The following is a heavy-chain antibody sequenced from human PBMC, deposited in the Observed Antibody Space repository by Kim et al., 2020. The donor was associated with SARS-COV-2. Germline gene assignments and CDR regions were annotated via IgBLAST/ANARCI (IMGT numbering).Heavy chain of an antibody. Sequence: SETLSLTCTVSGGSLSSSTYYWGWIRQPPGQGLVWIGSIYYSGSTYYNPSLKSRVTISRDTSKNQFFLKMTSVTAADTAVYYCAGAVCDILFGHFSGMFDPWGQGILVTVSS. CDR2: IYYSGST. CDR3: AGAVCDILFGHFSGMFDP. D-gene: IGHD3-9*01. CDR1: GGSLSSSTYY. V-gene: IGHV4-39*01. J-gene: IGHJ5*02.